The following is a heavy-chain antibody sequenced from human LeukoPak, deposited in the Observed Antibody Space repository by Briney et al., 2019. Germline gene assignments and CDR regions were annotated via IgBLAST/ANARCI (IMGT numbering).Heavy chain of an antibody. D-gene: IGHD4-17*01. V-gene: IGHV4-59*01. CDR3: ARVSDYGDYVDY. CDR1: GGSISSYY. Sequence: PSETLSLTCTVSGGSISSYYWSWIRQPPGKGLEWIGYIYYSGSTNYNPSLKSRVTISVDTSKNQFSLKLSSVTAADTAVYYCARVSDYGDYVDYWGQGTLVTVSS. CDR2: IYYSGST. J-gene: IGHJ4*02.